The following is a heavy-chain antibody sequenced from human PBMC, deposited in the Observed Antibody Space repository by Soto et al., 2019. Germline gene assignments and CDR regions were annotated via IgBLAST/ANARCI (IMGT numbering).Heavy chain of an antibody. CDR2: IYHSGST. Sequence: QLQLQESGSGLVKPSQTLSLTCAVSGGSIISGGYSWSWIRQPPGKGLEWIGYIYHSGSTYYNPSLKSRVTISVDRSKNQFSLKLSSVTAADTAVYYCARGGTVTTFVDYWGQGTLVTVSS. V-gene: IGHV4-30-2*01. D-gene: IGHD4-17*01. CDR3: ARGGTVTTFVDY. CDR1: GGSIISGGYS. J-gene: IGHJ4*02.